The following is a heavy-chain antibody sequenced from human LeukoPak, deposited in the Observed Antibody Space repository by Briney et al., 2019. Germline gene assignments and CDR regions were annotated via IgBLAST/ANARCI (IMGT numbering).Heavy chain of an antibody. CDR3: ARELKAIFGVVRQDAFDI. Sequence: SETLSLTCTVSGGSISSYYWSWIRQPAGKGLEWIGRIYTSGSTNYNPSLKSRVTMSVDTSKNQFSLKLSSVTAADTAVYYCARELKAIFGVVRQDAFDIWGQGTMVTVSS. CDR2: IYTSGST. J-gene: IGHJ3*02. V-gene: IGHV4-4*07. D-gene: IGHD3-3*01. CDR1: GGSISSYY.